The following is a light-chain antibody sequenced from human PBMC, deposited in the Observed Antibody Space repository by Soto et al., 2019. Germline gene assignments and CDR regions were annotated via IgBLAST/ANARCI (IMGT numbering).Light chain of an antibody. V-gene: IGKV1-5*01. CDR2: DAS. J-gene: IGKJ1*01. Sequence: DIQMTQSPSTLSASVGDTVTVTCRASQSVSGWLAWYQQKPGEAPKLLIYDASAFPRGVPSRFSVSGSGTVFTLTVSSLQTEQFATDKRQKSYTSPRTVGQVTKL. CDR3: QKSYTSPRT. CDR1: QSVSGW.